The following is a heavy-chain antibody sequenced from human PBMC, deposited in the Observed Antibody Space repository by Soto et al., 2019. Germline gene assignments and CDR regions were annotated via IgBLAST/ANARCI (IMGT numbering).Heavy chain of an antibody. Sequence: ASVKGSCKASGYTFTGYYMHWVRQAPGQGLEWMGWINPNSGGTNYAQKFQGRVTMTRDTSISTAYMELSRLRSDDTAVYYCARWGTYYYDSSGYYYWGQGTLVTVSS. V-gene: IGHV1-2*02. CDR3: ARWGTYYYDSSGYYY. CDR2: INPNSGGT. J-gene: IGHJ4*02. CDR1: GYTFTGYY. D-gene: IGHD3-22*01.